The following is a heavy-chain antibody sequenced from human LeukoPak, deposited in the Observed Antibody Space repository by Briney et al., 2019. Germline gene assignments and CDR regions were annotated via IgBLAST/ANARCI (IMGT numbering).Heavy chain of an antibody. D-gene: IGHD2-2*01. CDR1: GFTISNHW. CDR3: AREVEVVPATMGAYYYYYMDV. J-gene: IGHJ6*03. CDR2: INSDGRRT. V-gene: IGHV3-74*01. Sequence: GGSLRLSCAASGFTISNHWMHWVRQAPGKGLVWVSRINSDGRRTSYADSVKGRFTISRDNAKNTLYLQMNSLRPDDTAVYYCAREVEVVPATMGAYYYYYMDVWGKGTTVIVSS.